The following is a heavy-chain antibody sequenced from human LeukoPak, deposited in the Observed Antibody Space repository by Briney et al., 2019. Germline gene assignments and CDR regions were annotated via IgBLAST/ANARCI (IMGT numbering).Heavy chain of an antibody. CDR2: IIPIFGTA. D-gene: IGHD5-24*01. Sequence: SVKVSCKASGGTFSSYAISWVRQAPGQGLEWMGGIIPIFGTANYAQKFQGRVTITADESTSTAYMELSSLGSEDTAVYYCARVGVFVEMATIGGFDYWGQGTLVTVSS. CDR3: ARVGVFVEMATIGGFDY. V-gene: IGHV1-69*13. J-gene: IGHJ4*02. CDR1: GGTFSSYA.